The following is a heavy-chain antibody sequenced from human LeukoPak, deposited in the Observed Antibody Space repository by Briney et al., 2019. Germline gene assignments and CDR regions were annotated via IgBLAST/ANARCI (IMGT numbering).Heavy chain of an antibody. CDR1: GFTFDDYA. D-gene: IGHD4-17*01. Sequence: GGSLRLSCAASGFTFDDYAMHWVRQAPGRGLEWVSGISWNSGSIGYADSVKGRFTISRDNAKNSLYLQMNSLRAEDTALYYCAKDIYPMTTVTKDFDYWGQGTLVTVSS. V-gene: IGHV3-9*01. J-gene: IGHJ4*02. CDR3: AKDIYPMTTVTKDFDY. CDR2: ISWNSGSI.